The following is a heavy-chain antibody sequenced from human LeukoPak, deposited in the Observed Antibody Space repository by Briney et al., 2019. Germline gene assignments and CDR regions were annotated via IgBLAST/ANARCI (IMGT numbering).Heavy chain of an antibody. CDR3: AKGGELRFLEWLLGDDAFDI. D-gene: IGHD3-3*01. CDR2: ISGSGGST. CDR1: GFTFSSYA. Sequence: GGSLRLSCAASGFTFSSYAMSWVRQAPGKGLEWVSAISGSGGSTYYADSVKGRFTISRDNSKNTLYLQMDSLRAEDTAVYYCAKGGELRFLEWLLGDDAFDIWGQGTMVTVSS. V-gene: IGHV3-23*01. J-gene: IGHJ3*02.